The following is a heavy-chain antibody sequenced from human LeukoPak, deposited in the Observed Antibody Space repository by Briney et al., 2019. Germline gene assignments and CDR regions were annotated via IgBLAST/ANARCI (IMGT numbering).Heavy chain of an antibody. D-gene: IGHD3-16*02. CDR1: GGSFSGYY. CDR2: INHSGST. CDR3: ARGAAIYDYVWGSYRQAPRLDY. V-gene: IGHV4-34*01. J-gene: IGHJ6*04. Sequence: SETLSLTCAVYGGSFSGYYWSWIRQPPGKGLEWIGEINHSGSTNYNPSLKSRVTISVDTSKNQFSLKLSSVTAADTAVYYCARGAAIYDYVWGSYRQAPRLDYWGKGTTVTVSS.